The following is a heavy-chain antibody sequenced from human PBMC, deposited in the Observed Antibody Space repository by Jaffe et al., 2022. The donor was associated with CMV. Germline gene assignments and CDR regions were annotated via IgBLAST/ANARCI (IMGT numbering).Heavy chain of an antibody. D-gene: IGHD3-3*01. CDR3: AKSQYYDFWSGYPGGWYFDY. Sequence: EVQLVESGGGLVQPGGSLRLSCAASGFTFSSYAMSWVRQAPGKGLEWVSAISGSGGSTYYADSVKGRFTISRDNSKNTLYLQMNSLRAEDTAVYYCAKSQYYDFWSGYPGGWYFDYWGQGTLVTVSS. CDR1: GFTFSSYA. J-gene: IGHJ4*02. V-gene: IGHV3-23*04. CDR2: ISGSGGST.